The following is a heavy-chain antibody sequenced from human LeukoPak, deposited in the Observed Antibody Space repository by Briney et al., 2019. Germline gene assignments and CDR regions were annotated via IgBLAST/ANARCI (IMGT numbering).Heavy chain of an antibody. J-gene: IGHJ4*02. CDR1: GFTFSSYA. Sequence: PGRSLRLSCAASGFTFSSYAMHWVRQAPGKGLEWVAVISYDGSNKYYADSVKGRFTISRDNSKNTLYLQMNSLRAEDTAVYYCAKTFRVATIDGVGYWGQGTLVTVSS. CDR2: ISYDGSNK. D-gene: IGHD5-12*01. CDR3: AKTFRVATIDGVGY. V-gene: IGHV3-30*18.